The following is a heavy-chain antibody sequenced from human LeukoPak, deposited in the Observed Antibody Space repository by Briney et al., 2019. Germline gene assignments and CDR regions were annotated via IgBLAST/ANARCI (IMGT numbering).Heavy chain of an antibody. D-gene: IGHD3-16*02. V-gene: IGHV3-7*01. CDR2: IKHDGSEE. CDR1: GLSISGQW. CDR3: GYTNNFYH. J-gene: IGHJ4*02. Sequence: PGESLRLSCVASGLSISGQWMNWVRQAPGQGLEWVANIKHDGSEEYYVDSVKGRFTVSRDDGRNSVSLQMNSVRAEDTAVYYCGYTNNFYHWGQGTLVVVPS.